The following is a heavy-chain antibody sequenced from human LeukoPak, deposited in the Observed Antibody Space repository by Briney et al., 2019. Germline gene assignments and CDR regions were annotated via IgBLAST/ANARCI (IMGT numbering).Heavy chain of an antibody. J-gene: IGHJ4*02. CDR1: GYTFTSYG. CDR2: ISAYNGNT. D-gene: IGHD2-21*02. Sequence: ASVKVSCKASGYTFTSYGISWVRQAPGQGLEWLGWISAYNGNTNYAQKLQGRVTMTTDTSTSTAYMELRSLRSDDTAVYYCARRYCGGDCYSGYYFDYWGQGTLVTVSS. V-gene: IGHV1-18*01. CDR3: ARRYCGGDCYSGYYFDY.